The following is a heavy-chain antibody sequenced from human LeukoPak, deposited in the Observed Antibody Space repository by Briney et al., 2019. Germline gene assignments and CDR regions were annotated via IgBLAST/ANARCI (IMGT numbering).Heavy chain of an antibody. Sequence: ASVKVSCKASGYTFTSYDINWVRQGTGQGLEWMGWVNPNSGNTGYAQKFQGRVTMTRNTSISTAYMELSSLRSEDTAVYYCARGPLGATTYYYYYYMDVWGKGTTAPSP. D-gene: IGHD5-12*01. J-gene: IGHJ6*03. CDR2: VNPNSGNT. CDR3: ARGPLGATTYYYYYYMDV. CDR1: GYTFTSYD. V-gene: IGHV1-8*01.